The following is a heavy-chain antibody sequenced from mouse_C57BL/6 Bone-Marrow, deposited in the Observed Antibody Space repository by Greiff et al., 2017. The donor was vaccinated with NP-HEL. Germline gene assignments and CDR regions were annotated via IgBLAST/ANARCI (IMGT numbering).Heavy chain of an antibody. J-gene: IGHJ3*01. CDR3: AYYGNYRAWFAY. V-gene: IGHV1-42*01. CDR1: GYSFTGYY. CDR2: INPSTGGT. D-gene: IGHD2-1*01. Sequence: VQLQQSGPELVKPGASVKISCKASGYSFTGYYMNWVKQSPEKSLEWIGEINPSTGGTTYNQKFKAKATLTVDKSSSTAYMQLKSLTSEDSAFYYCAYYGNYRAWFAYWGQGTLVTVSA.